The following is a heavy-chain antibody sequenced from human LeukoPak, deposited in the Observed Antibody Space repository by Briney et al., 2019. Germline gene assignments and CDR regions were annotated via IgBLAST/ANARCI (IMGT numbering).Heavy chain of an antibody. D-gene: IGHD3-3*01. Sequence: VASVKVSCKASGYTFTSYGISWVRQAPGQGLEWMGWISAYNGKTNYAQKLQGRVTMTTDTSTSTAYMELRTLRSDDTAVYYCAREDHHGFWSGYSTDNWFDPWGQGTLVTVSS. CDR3: AREDHHGFWSGYSTDNWFDP. CDR1: GYTFTSYG. J-gene: IGHJ5*02. CDR2: ISAYNGKT. V-gene: IGHV1-18*01.